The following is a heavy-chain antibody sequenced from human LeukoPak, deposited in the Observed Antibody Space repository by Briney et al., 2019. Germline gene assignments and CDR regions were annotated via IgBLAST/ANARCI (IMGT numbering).Heavy chain of an antibody. Sequence: SETLSLTCTVSGGSISSYYWTWIRQPAGKGLEWIGRIYTSGSTNYNPSLKSRVTMSVDTSKNQFSLNLSSVTAADTATYFCATIVLGRNYFDYWGQGILVTVSS. D-gene: IGHD3-22*01. CDR1: GGSISSYY. CDR2: IYTSGST. CDR3: ATIVLGRNYFDY. J-gene: IGHJ4*02. V-gene: IGHV4-4*07.